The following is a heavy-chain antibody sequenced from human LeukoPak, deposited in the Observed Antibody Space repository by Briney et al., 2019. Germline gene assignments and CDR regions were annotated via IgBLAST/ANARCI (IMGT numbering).Heavy chain of an antibody. J-gene: IGHJ6*03. CDR3: APSKILKGYMDV. CDR2: IKQDGSEK. D-gene: IGHD2-15*01. V-gene: IGHV3-7*01. Sequence: PGGSLRLSCAASGFTFSIYWMSWVRQAPGKGLEWVANIKQDGSEKYYVDSVKGRFTISRDNSKNTLYLQMNSLRAEDTAVYYCAPSKILKGYMDVWGKGTTVTVSS. CDR1: GFTFSIYW.